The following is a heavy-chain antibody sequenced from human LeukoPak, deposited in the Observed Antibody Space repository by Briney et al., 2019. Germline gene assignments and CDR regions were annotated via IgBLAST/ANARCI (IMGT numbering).Heavy chain of an antibody. V-gene: IGHV4-4*02. Sequence: PSETLSLTCAVSGGSISSNNWWSRVRQPPGKGLEWIGEIYHSGSTDYNPSLESRVTISVDKSKNQFSLKLSSVTAADTAVYYCARGFYGSGSYSSPGFHAFDIWGQGTMVTVSS. J-gene: IGHJ3*02. CDR1: GGSISSNNW. CDR3: ARGFYGSGSYSSPGFHAFDI. D-gene: IGHD3-10*01. CDR2: IYHSGST.